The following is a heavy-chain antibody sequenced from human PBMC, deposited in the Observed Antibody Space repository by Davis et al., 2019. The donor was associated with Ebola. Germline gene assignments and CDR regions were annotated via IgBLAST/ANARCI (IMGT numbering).Heavy chain of an antibody. J-gene: IGHJ4*02. CDR3: ARRYGGRY. CDR2: IYYSGST. CDR1: GGSVSNYY. Sequence: MPSETLSLTCTVSGGSVSNYYWSWIRQPPGKGLEWIGYIYYSGSTNYNPSLKSRVTISVDTSKNQFSLKLSSVTAADTAVYYCARRYGGRYWGQGTLVTVSS. V-gene: IGHV4-59*08. D-gene: IGHD4-23*01.